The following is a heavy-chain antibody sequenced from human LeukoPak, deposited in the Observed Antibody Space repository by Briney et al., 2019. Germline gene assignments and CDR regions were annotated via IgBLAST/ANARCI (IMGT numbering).Heavy chain of an antibody. V-gene: IGHV4-59*11. CDR2: IYFSGYT. CDR3: ARSERRAQKDTYYNHYYMDV. Sequence: SETLSLTCVGSGGSISSHYWSWIRQPPGKGLEWIGDIYFSGYTNHNPSLKSRVTISVDTSNNQFSLRLSSVTAADTAVYYCARSERRAQKDTYYNHYYMDVWGKGTTVTVSS. CDR1: GGSISSHY. D-gene: IGHD6-25*01. J-gene: IGHJ6*03.